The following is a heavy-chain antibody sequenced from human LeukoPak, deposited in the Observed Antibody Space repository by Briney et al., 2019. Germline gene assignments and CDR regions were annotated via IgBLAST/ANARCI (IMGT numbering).Heavy chain of an antibody. D-gene: IGHD3-10*01. CDR2: IYYSGST. Sequence: SETLSLTCTVSGGSISSYYWSRIRQPPGKGLEWIGYIYYSGSTNYNPSLKSRVTISVDTSKNQFSLKLSSVTAADTAVYYCARVVVRGVINFFAYWGQGTLVTVSS. J-gene: IGHJ4*02. CDR3: ARVVVRGVINFFAY. V-gene: IGHV4-59*08. CDR1: GGSISSYY.